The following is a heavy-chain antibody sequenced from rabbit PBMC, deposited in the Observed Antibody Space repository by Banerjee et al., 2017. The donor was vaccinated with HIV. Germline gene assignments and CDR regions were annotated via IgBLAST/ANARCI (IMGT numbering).Heavy chain of an antibody. Sequence: QEQLEESGGGLVKPEGSLTLTCKASGFSFSNNAMCWVRQAPGKGLEWIACIGAGSSGTTYYASWAKGRFTISKTSSTTVTLQMTSLTAADTASYFCARDLTGIIGWNFNLWGQGTLVTVS. CDR2: IGAGSSGTT. CDR1: GFSFSNNA. J-gene: IGHJ4*01. CDR3: ARDLTGIIGWNFNL. D-gene: IGHD1-1*01. V-gene: IGHV1S45*01.